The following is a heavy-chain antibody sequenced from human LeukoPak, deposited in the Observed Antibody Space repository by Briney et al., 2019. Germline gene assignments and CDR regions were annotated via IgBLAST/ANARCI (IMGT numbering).Heavy chain of an antibody. Sequence: PGGSLRLSCAASGFTFSSYGMHWVRQAPGKGLEWVAVIWYDGSNKYYADSVKGRFTISRDNSKNTLYLQMNSLRAEDTAVYYCARSYYYGSGSYYQGYWDQGTLVTVSS. CDR2: IWYDGSNK. V-gene: IGHV3-33*01. D-gene: IGHD3-10*01. CDR3: ARSYYYGSGSYYQGY. J-gene: IGHJ4*02. CDR1: GFTFSSYG.